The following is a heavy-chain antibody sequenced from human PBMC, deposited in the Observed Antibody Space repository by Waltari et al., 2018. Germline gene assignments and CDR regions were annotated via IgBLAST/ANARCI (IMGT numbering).Heavy chain of an antibody. J-gene: IGHJ4*02. CDR1: GFTFDDYA. V-gene: IGHV3-9*01. D-gene: IGHD3-3*01. Sequence: EVQLVESGGGLVQPGRSLRLSCAASGFTFDDYAMHWVRQAPGQGLGWVSGISWNRGSIGYADSVKGRFTISRDNAKNSLYLQMNSLRAEDTALYYCAAQYYDFWSGYYDPIGYWGQGTLVTVSS. CDR3: AAQYYDFWSGYYDPIGY. CDR2: ISWNRGSI.